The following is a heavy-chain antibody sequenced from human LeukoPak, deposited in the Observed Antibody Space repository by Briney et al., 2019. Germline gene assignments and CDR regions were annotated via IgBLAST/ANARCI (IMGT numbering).Heavy chain of an antibody. CDR2: INHSGST. D-gene: IGHD5-18*01. J-gene: IGHJ4*02. V-gene: IGHV4-39*07. CDR1: GGSISSSSYY. Sequence: KPSETLSLTCTVSGGSISSSSYYWSWIRQPPGKGLEWIGEINHSGSTNYNPSLKSRVTISVDTSKNQFSLKLSSVTAADTAVYYCARGTLHVDTATDFDYWGQGTLVTVSS. CDR3: ARGTLHVDTATDFDY.